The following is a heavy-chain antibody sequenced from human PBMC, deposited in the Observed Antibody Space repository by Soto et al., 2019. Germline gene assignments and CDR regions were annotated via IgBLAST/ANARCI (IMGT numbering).Heavy chain of an antibody. CDR2: ISYDGSNK. Sequence: QVQLVESGGGVVQPGRSLRLSCAASGFTFSSYGMHWVRQAPGKGLEWVAVISYDGSNKYYADSVKGRFTISRDNSKNTLDLQMNSRRAEDTAVYYGAKDQERGLPNTHFDYWGQGTLVTVSS. CDR1: GFTFSSYG. V-gene: IGHV3-30*18. D-gene: IGHD5-12*01. CDR3: AKDQERGLPNTHFDY. J-gene: IGHJ4*02.